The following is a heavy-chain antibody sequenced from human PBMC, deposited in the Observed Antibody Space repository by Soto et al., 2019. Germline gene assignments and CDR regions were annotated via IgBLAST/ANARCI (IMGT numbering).Heavy chain of an antibody. CDR1: GYSFTSYW. J-gene: IGHJ5*02. CDR2: IYPGDSDT. CDR3: ARQVRHDFWSGYYTEGNWFDP. V-gene: IGHV5-51*01. D-gene: IGHD3-3*01. Sequence: GESLNISCKGSGYSFTSYWIGLVRQMPGKGLEWMGIIYPGDSDTRYSPSFQGQVTISADKSISTAYLQWSSLKASDTAMYYCARQVRHDFWSGYYTEGNWFDPWGQGTLVTVSS.